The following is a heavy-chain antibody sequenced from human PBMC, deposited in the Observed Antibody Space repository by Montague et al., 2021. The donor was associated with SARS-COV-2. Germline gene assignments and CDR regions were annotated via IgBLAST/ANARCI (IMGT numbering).Heavy chain of an antibody. Sequence: SXTLSLTCAVSGGSFSRYYWSWIRQPPGKGLEWIGEINQSGNTKYNPSLQSRVSISLDTSRNQFSLKVSSVTAADTAIYYCARLGDGIVPSPILGLGPYYSFYYMDVWDKGTTVTVSS. V-gene: IGHV4-34*01. J-gene: IGHJ6*03. CDR3: ARLGDGIVPSPILGLGPYYSFYYMDV. CDR2: INQSGNT. D-gene: IGHD2-2*02. CDR1: GGSFSRYY.